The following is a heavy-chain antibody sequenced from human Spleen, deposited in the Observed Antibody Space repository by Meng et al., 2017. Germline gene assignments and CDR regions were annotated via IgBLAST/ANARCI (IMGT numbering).Heavy chain of an antibody. Sequence: TLSLTCTVSGGSISSYYWSWIRQPPGKALEWLALIYWNDDKRYNPSLKSRVTITKDTSKNQVVLTMTNMDPVDTATYYCAHTSPPRLLDYWGQGTLVTVSS. CDR2: IYWNDDK. J-gene: IGHJ4*02. CDR1: GGSISSYYW. V-gene: IGHV2-5*01. D-gene: IGHD2-21*02. CDR3: AHTSPPRLLDY.